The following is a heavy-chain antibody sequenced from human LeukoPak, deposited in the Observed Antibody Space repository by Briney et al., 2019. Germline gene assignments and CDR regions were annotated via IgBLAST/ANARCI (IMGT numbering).Heavy chain of an antibody. CDR1: GFTFDDYA. V-gene: IGHV3-9*01. CDR3: ATLSGYSSSRTGNYWFDP. D-gene: IGHD6-13*01. J-gene: IGHJ5*02. CDR2: ISWNSGSI. Sequence: GGSLRLSCAASGFTFDDYAMHWVRQAPGKGLEWVSGISWNSGSIGYADSVKGRFTISRDNAKNSLYLQMNSLRAEDTALYYCATLSGYSSSRTGNYWFDPWGQGTLVTVSS.